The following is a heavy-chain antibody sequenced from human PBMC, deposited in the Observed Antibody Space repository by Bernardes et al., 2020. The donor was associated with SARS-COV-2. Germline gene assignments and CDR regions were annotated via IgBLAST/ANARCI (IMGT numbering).Heavy chain of an antibody. CDR2: ISGSGGST. V-gene: IGHV3-23*01. CDR1: GFTFSSYA. Sequence: GGSLRLSCAASGFTFSSYAMSWVRQAPGKGLEWVSAISGSGGSTYYADSVKGRFTISRDNSKNTLYLQMNSLRAEDTAVYYCAKDRWEYSSGWFVIDYWGQGTLVTVSS. J-gene: IGHJ4*02. D-gene: IGHD6-19*01. CDR3: AKDRWEYSSGWFVIDY.